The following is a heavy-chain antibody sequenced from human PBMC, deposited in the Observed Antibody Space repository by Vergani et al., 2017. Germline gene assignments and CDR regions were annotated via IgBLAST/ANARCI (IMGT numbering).Heavy chain of an antibody. CDR3: AKDRKLRYVDWLSLPGMYFDY. Sequence: EVQLVESGGVVVQPGGSLRLSCAASGFTFDDYAMHWVRQAPGKGLEWVSLISWDGGSTYYADSVKGRFTISRDNSKNSLYLQMNSLRAEDTALYYCAKDRKLRYVDWLSLPGMYFDYWGQGTLVTVSS. J-gene: IGHJ4*02. V-gene: IGHV3-43D*04. CDR1: GFTFDDYA. CDR2: ISWDGGST. D-gene: IGHD3-9*01.